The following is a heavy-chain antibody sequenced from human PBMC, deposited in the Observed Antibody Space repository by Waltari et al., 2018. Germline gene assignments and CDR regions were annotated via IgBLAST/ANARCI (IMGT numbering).Heavy chain of an antibody. CDR1: GFTFNSHA. Sequence: QVQLVESGGGVVQPGRSLRVPCAASGFTFNSHAMHWVRQAPGKGLEWVSVISYDGNIKYYAGSVKGRFTISRDNSKNTLYLQMNDLRSDDTAVYFCARDSGYSVAWSVGDYWGQGTLVTVSS. J-gene: IGHJ4*02. D-gene: IGHD6-19*01. CDR2: ISYDGNIK. V-gene: IGHV3-30-3*01. CDR3: ARDSGYSVAWSVGDY.